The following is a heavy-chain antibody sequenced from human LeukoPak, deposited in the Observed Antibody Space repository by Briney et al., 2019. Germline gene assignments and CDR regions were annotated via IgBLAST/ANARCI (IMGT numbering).Heavy chain of an antibody. J-gene: IGHJ6*03. CDR2: ISAYNGNT. CDR1: GYIFSSYA. CDR3: ARAGYDFWSGYQIFNYYYYYMDV. Sequence: ASVKVSCKASGYIFSSYAISWVRQAPGQGLEWMGWISAYNGNTNYAQKLQGRVTMTTDTSTSTAYMEPRSLRSDDTAVYYCARAGYDFWSGYQIFNYYYYYMDVWGKGTTVTVSS. D-gene: IGHD3-3*01. V-gene: IGHV1-18*01.